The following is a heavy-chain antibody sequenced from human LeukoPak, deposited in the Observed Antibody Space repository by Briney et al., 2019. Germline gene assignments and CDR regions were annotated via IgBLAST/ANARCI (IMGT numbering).Heavy chain of an antibody. CDR2: ISYEGSNK. J-gene: IGHJ4*02. Sequence: GGSLRLSCAASGFTFSSYGMHWVRQAPGKGLEWVAVISYEGSNKYYADSVKGRFTISRDNSKNTLYLQMNSLRAEDTAVYYCAKGSRIRARPDYFDYWGQGTLVTVSS. D-gene: IGHD6-6*01. CDR3: AKGSRIRARPDYFDY. V-gene: IGHV3-30*18. CDR1: GFTFSSYG.